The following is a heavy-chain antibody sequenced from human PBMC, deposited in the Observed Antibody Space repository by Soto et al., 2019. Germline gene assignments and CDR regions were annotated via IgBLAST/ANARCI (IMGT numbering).Heavy chain of an antibody. V-gene: IGHV1-18*04. J-gene: IGHJ3*01. D-gene: IGHD2-21*01. Sequence: SLKVASSGAVDTCSTCGTSWVRKDPGQGLKWMGWISVYNGNTKYAKKFQGRVTMTTDTSTNTAYMDLRSLRYDDTAVYYCVRAKIRGSHCYEPRAFDLWGQVQMVTV. CDR3: VRAKIRGSHCYEPRAFDL. CDR2: ISVYNGNT. CDR1: VDTCSTCG.